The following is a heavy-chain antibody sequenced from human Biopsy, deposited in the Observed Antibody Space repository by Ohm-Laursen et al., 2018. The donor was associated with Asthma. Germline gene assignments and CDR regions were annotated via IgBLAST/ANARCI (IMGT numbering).Heavy chain of an antibody. CDR3: ARVVNYDFRSGYWFDP. V-gene: IGHV2-26*01. D-gene: IGHD3-3*01. Sequence: TQTLTLTCTVSGFSLRNARMGVTWIRQPPGKALEWLAHIFSNDKKSYSTSLKSRITISKDTAKSQVVLTMSNMDPVDTATYYCARVVNYDFRSGYWFDPWGQGTLVTVSP. CDR1: GFSLRNARMG. CDR2: IFSNDKK. J-gene: IGHJ5*02.